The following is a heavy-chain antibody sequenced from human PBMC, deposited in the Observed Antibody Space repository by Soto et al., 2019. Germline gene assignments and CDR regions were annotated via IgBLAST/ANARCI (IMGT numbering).Heavy chain of an antibody. CDR3: AKKKGAHGWGGGDV. Sequence: EEQLVESGGAVVQPGGSLRLSCEASGFSFGSYTMHWVRQAPGKGLEWVSLISWNGGSSFYADSVKGRFTLSRDNSKDPLYLQKNKRRPEGSALFFFAKKKGAHGWGGGDVWGHGTTVTVSS. CDR1: GFSFGSYT. CDR2: ISWNGGSS. V-gene: IGHV3-43*01. J-gene: IGHJ6*02. D-gene: IGHD3-10*01.